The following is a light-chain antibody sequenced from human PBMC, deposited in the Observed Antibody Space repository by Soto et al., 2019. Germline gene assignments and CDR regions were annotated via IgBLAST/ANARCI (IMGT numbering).Light chain of an antibody. J-gene: IGLJ3*02. CDR1: SSNIGSNT. V-gene: IGLV1-44*01. Sequence: QAVVTQPPSASGTPGQRVTISCSGSSSNIGSNTVNWYQQLPGTAPKLLIYRNNQRPSGVPDRFSGSKSGTSASLAISGLQSEDEADYYCAAWDDSLKNWVFGGGTQLTVL. CDR3: AAWDDSLKNWV. CDR2: RNN.